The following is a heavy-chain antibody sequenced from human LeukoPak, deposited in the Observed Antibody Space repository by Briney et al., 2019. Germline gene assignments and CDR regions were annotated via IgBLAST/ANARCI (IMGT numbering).Heavy chain of an antibody. J-gene: IGHJ4*02. CDR1: GGSFSGYY. V-gene: IGHV4-34*01. Sequence: SETLFLTCAVYGGSFSGYYWSWIRQPPGKGLEWIGEINHSGSTNYNPSLKSRVTISVDTSKNQFSLKLSSVTAADTAVYYCARALSEPFYYYGSGSYMGFDYWGQGTLVTVSS. CDR2: INHSGST. D-gene: IGHD3-10*01. CDR3: ARALSEPFYYYGSGSYMGFDY.